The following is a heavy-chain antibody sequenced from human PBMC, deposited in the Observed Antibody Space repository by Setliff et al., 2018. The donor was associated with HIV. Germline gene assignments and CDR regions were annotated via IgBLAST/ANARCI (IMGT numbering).Heavy chain of an antibody. V-gene: IGHV4-34*01. CDR3: ARGRDDYNYDPFDI. Sequence: SETLSLTCAVYGGPLSGHYWSWIRQPPGQGLEWIGETSHSGKTNYNPSLKSRVTISVDTSKNQFSLKLSSVTAADTAVYYCARGRDDYNYDPFDIWGQGNAGHRLL. D-gene: IGHD4-4*01. CDR1: GGPLSGHY. J-gene: IGHJ3*02. CDR2: TSHSGKT.